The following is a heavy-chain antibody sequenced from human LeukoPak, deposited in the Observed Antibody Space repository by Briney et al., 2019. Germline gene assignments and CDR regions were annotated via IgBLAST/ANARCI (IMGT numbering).Heavy chain of an antibody. CDR1: GDSVSSNSAA. CDR2: TYYRSKWYN. D-gene: IGHD2-15*01. V-gene: IGHV6-1*01. CDR3: ARGAGDYCSGGSCTSSYNNWFDP. Sequence: SQTLSLTCAISGDSVSSNSAAWNWIRQSPSRGLEWLGRTYYRSKWYNDYAVSVKSRITINPDTSKNQFSLQLNSVTPEDTAVYYCARGAGDYCSGGSCTSSYNNWFDPWGQGTLVTVSS. J-gene: IGHJ5*02.